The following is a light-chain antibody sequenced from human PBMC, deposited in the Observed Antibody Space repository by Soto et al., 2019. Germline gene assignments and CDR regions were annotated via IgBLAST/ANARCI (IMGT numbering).Light chain of an antibody. Sequence: DIQMTQSPSSLSASVGDRVTITCQASQDITKFLNWYQQKPGKAPKLLIFGASHLRTGVPSRFSGSGSGTDFTFTISSLQSEDIATYYCQQYDSLPPTFGQGTKLEIK. CDR1: QDITKF. CDR2: GAS. J-gene: IGKJ2*01. V-gene: IGKV1-33*01. CDR3: QQYDSLPPT.